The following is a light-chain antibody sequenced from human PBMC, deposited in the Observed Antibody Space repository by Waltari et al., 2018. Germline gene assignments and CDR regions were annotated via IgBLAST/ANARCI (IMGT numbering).Light chain of an antibody. CDR2: STI. CDR1: SGSVSATHY. CDR3: MLYMGSGISF. J-gene: IGLJ7*01. Sequence: TVVTQGPALSVSPGGTVTLTCGLTSGSVSATHYPSWYQQTPGLPPRTLIFSTILRPSGVPDRFAGAILGNEAALNITGAQADDESDYYFMLYMGSGISFFGGGTRLTVL. V-gene: IGLV8-61*01.